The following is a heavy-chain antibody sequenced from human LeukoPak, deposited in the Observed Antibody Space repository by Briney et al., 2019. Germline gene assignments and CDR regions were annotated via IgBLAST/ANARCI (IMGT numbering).Heavy chain of an antibody. V-gene: IGHV3-21*01. Sequence: GGSLRLSCAASGFTFSSSTMTWVRQSPGKGLEWVSSISSSSTYIYYADSVKGRFIISRDNAKNSPYLQMNSLRAEDTAVFYCARDFLNAIDIWGQGTMVTVSS. D-gene: IGHD2/OR15-2a*01. J-gene: IGHJ3*02. CDR1: GFTFSSST. CDR2: ISSSSTYI. CDR3: ARDFLNAIDI.